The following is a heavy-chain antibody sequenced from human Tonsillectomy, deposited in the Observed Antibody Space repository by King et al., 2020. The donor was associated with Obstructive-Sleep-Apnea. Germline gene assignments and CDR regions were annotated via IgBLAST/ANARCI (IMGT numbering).Heavy chain of an antibody. Sequence: QLQESGPGLVKPSETLSLTCTVSGGSISSSSYYWGWIRQPPGKGLEWIGSIYYSGSTYYNPSLKSRVTILVDTSKNQFSPKLSSLTAADTAVYYCARENGSGWTIYYFDYWGQGTLVTVSS. CDR3: ARENGSGWTIYYFDY. V-gene: IGHV4-39*07. J-gene: IGHJ4*02. D-gene: IGHD6-19*01. CDR2: IYYSGST. CDR1: GGSISSSSYY.